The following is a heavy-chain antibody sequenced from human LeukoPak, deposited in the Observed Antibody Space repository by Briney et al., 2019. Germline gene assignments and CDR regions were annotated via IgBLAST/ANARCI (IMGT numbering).Heavy chain of an antibody. CDR2: IYYSGST. D-gene: IGHD3-22*01. V-gene: IGHV4-39*07. J-gene: IGHJ4*02. Sequence: PSQTLSLTCTVSGGSISSSSYYWGWIRQPPGKGLEWIGSIYYSGSTYYNPSLKSRVTISVDTSKNQFSLKLSSVTAADTAVYYCARIVYYDSSGYPVDWGQGTLVTVSS. CDR3: ARIVYYDSSGYPVD. CDR1: GGSISSSSYY.